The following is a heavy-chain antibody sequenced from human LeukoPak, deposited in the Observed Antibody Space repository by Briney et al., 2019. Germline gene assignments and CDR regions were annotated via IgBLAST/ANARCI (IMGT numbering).Heavy chain of an antibody. CDR2: IRYDGSNK. CDR3: ARGGGAVVKVLFQH. Sequence: GGSLRLSCAASGFTFSDYGMHWVRQAPGKGLEWVAFIRYDGSNKYYADSVKGRFTISRDNSKNTLYLQMNSLRAEDTAVYYCARGGGAVVKVLFQHWGRGTLVTVSS. J-gene: IGHJ1*01. CDR1: GFTFSDYG. D-gene: IGHD4-23*01. V-gene: IGHV3-30*02.